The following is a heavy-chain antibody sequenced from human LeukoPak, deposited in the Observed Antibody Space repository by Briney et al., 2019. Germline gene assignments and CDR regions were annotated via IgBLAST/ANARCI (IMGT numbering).Heavy chain of an antibody. J-gene: IGHJ3*02. Sequence: SETLSLTCTVSGGSIRTSSYYWGWIRQPPGKGLEWIGSIYLSGSTYYNPSLKSRVTISVDTSKNQFSLKLSSVTAADTAVYYCARDSVLGNDAFDIWGQGTMVTVSS. D-gene: IGHD7-27*01. CDR3: ARDSVLGNDAFDI. V-gene: IGHV4-39*07. CDR2: IYLSGST. CDR1: GGSIRTSSYY.